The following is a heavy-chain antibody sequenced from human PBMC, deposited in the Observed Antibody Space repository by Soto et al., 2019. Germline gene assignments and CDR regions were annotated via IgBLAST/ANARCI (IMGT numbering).Heavy chain of an antibody. Sequence: SVRVSCKASGGTFSSYAISWVRHAPGHGLEWMGGIIPIFGTANYAQKFQGRVTITADESTSTAYMELSSLRSEDTAVCYCAREGRFLEWLPYIPPGWFDPWG. J-gene: IGHJ5*02. D-gene: IGHD3-3*01. V-gene: IGHV1-69*13. CDR3: AREGRFLEWLPYIPPGWFDP. CDR1: GGTFSSYA. CDR2: IIPIFGTA.